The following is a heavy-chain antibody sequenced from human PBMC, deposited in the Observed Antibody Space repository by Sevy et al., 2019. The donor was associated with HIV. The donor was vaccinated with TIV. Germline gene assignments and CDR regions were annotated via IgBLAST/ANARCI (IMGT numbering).Heavy chain of an antibody. CDR2: FDPEDGET. V-gene: IGHV1-24*01. Sequence: ASVKVSCKVSGYTLTELSMHWVRQAPGKGLEWMGGFDPEDGETIYAQKFQGRVTMTEETSTDTAYMELSSLRSEDTAVYYCATAPITFGGVIVTPHYFDYWGQGTLVTVSS. CDR1: GYTLTELS. CDR3: ATAPITFGGVIVTPHYFDY. D-gene: IGHD3-16*02. J-gene: IGHJ4*02.